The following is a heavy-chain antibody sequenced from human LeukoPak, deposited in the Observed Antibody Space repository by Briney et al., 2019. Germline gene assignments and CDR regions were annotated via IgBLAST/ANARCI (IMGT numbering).Heavy chain of an antibody. Sequence: ETLSLTCTVSGGSISSYYWSWVRQAPGKGLEWVANIKQDGSEKYYVDSVKGRFTISRDNSKNTLYLQMNSLRAEDTAVYSCARDYDYVWGSSCFDYWGQGTLVTVSS. V-gene: IGHV3-7*01. J-gene: IGHJ4*02. CDR3: ARDYDYVWGSSCFDY. D-gene: IGHD3-16*01. CDR2: IKQDGSEK. CDR1: GGSISSYY.